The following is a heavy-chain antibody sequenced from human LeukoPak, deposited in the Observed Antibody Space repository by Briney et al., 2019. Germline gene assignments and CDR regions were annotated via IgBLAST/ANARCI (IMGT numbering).Heavy chain of an antibody. D-gene: IGHD3-22*01. Sequence: ASVKVSCKASGGTFSSYAISWVRQAPGQGLEWMGRIIPILGIANYAQKFQGRVTITADKSTSTAYMELSSLRSEDTAVYYCARDSYYYDSSGYRGFDYWGQGTLVTVSS. CDR3: ARDSYYYDSSGYRGFDY. CDR1: GGTFSSYA. J-gene: IGHJ4*02. CDR2: IIPILGIA. V-gene: IGHV1-69*04.